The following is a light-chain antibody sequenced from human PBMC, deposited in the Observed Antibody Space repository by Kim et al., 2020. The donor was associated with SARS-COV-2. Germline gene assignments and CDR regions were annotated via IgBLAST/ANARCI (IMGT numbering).Light chain of an antibody. CDR3: DSWDKDGDHRVI. CDR2: DKN. J-gene: IGLJ2*01. CDR1: RFNFYY. V-gene: IGLV3-19*02. Sequence: SSELTQDPAMSVALGQTVTITCRGDRFNFYYGGWYQQKPGRAPIRVMFDKNNRPPGIPPRFSGSASRDTFSLTITGAQAEDEADYYCDSWDKDGDHRVIFGGGTQLTVL.